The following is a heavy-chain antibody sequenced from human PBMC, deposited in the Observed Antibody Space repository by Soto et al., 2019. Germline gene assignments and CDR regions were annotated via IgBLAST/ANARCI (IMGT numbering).Heavy chain of an antibody. V-gene: IGHV3-74*01. Sequence: EVQLVESGGGLVQPGGSLRLSCAASGFTFSSYWMHWVRQAPGKGLVWVSRINGDGITTNYADSVKGRFTISRDNAKNTLYLQMNCLRVEDTAVYYCARTYYYVSSADYWGQGTLVTVSS. D-gene: IGHD3-22*01. CDR3: ARTYYYVSSADY. CDR2: INGDGITT. J-gene: IGHJ4*02. CDR1: GFTFSSYW.